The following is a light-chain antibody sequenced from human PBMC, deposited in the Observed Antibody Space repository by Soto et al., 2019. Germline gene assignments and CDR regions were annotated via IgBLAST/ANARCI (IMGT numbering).Light chain of an antibody. J-gene: IGLJ2*01. CDR1: SSDVGDYKY. V-gene: IGLV2-14*01. CDR3: TSYTSSSTLV. Sequence: QSVLTQPASVSGSPGQSITISFTGTSSDVGDYKYVSWYQQHPGKAPKLMSYEVSNRPSGGSDRFSGSTSGTTASLIISGLQDEDEPDYYCTSYTSSSTLVFGEGTMLAVL. CDR2: EVS.